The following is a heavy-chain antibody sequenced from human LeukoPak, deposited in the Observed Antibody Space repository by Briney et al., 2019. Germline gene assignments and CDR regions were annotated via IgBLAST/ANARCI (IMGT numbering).Heavy chain of an antibody. V-gene: IGHV3-23*01. CDR2: ISGSGGST. Sequence: GGSLRLSCAASGFTFSSYAMSWVRQAPGKRLEWVSAISGSGGSTYYADSVKGRFTISRDNSKNTLYLQMNSLRAEDTAVYYCAKDGRLRGYSPWGQGTLVTVSS. J-gene: IGHJ5*02. CDR3: AKDGRLRGYSP. D-gene: IGHD5-18*01. CDR1: GFTFSSYA.